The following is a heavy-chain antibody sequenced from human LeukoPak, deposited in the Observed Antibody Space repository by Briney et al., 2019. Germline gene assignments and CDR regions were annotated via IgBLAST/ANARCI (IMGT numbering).Heavy chain of an antibody. CDR1: GFTFSSYG. Sequence: GSLRLSCAASGFTFSSYGMHWVRQAPGKGLEWVAVISYDGSNKYYADSVKGRFTISRDNSKNTLYLQMNSLRAEDTAAYYCAKDLTIAVAAPFDYWGQGTLVTVSS. CDR2: ISYDGSNK. J-gene: IGHJ4*02. D-gene: IGHD6-19*01. CDR3: AKDLTIAVAAPFDY. V-gene: IGHV3-30*18.